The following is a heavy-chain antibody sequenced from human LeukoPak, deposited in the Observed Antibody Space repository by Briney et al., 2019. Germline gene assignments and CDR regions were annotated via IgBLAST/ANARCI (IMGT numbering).Heavy chain of an antibody. D-gene: IGHD3-22*01. CDR2: ISAYNGNT. J-gene: IGHJ4*02. V-gene: IGHV1-18*01. Sequence: ASVKVSCKASGYTFTSYGISWVRQAPGQGLEWMGWISAYNGNTNYAQKLQGRVTMTTDTSTSTAYMELRSLRSDDTAVYYCARDAPSLYYGSSGYSPDYWGQGTLVTVSS. CDR1: GYTFTSYG. CDR3: ARDAPSLYYGSSGYSPDY.